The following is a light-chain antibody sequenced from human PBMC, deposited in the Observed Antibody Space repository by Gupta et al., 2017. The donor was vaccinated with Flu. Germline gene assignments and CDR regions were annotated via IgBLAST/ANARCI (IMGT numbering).Light chain of an antibody. CDR3: QQNYSTLT. Sequence: DIQMTQSPSSLSASVGDRVTITCRASQSISSYLNWYQQKPGKAPKLLIYATSTLQSGVPSRFSGSGSGTDFTLIIGRLQPEDFATYYWQQNYSTLTFGGGTTVEIK. J-gene: IGKJ4*01. CDR1: QSISSY. CDR2: ATS. V-gene: IGKV1-39*01.